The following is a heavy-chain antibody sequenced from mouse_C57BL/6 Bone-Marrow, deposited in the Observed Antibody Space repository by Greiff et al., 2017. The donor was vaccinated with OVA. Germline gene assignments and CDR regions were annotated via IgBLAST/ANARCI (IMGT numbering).Heavy chain of an antibody. J-gene: IGHJ2*01. CDR3: VREGGTLYFEY. V-gene: IGHV1-82*01. CDR1: GYAFSSSW. CDR2: IYPGDGDT. D-gene: IGHD4-1*01. Sequence: VQLQQSGPELVKPGASVKISCKASGYAFSSSWMNWVKQRPGKGLEWIGRIYPGDGDTNYNGKFKGKATLTADKSSSTAYMQLSSLTSEDSAVYFCVREGGTLYFEYWGEGTTLTDSS.